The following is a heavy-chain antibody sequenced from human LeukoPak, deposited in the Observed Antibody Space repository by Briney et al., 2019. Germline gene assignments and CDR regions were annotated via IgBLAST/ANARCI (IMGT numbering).Heavy chain of an antibody. J-gene: IGHJ4*02. D-gene: IGHD3-22*01. CDR1: GYTLTNYA. CDR3: ARGDYYDSSGYFPGMNY. Sequence: GASVKVSCKASGYTLTNYAITWVRQAPGQGLEWMGWISDYNGNTNYAQKFQGRVTMTTDTSTSTAYMELRSLRSDDTAVYYCARGDYYDSSGYFPGMNYWGQGTLVTVSS. V-gene: IGHV1-18*01. CDR2: ISDYNGNT.